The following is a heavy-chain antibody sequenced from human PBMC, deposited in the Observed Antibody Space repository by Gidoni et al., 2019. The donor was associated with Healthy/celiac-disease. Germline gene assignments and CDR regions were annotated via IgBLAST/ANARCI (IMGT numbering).Heavy chain of an antibody. CDR1: GFTFSSDG. Sequence: QVQLVESGGGVVQPGRSLRLSCAASGFTFSSDGMHWVRQAPGKGLEWVAVISYDGSNKYYADSVKGRFTISRDNSKNTLYLQMNSLRAEDTAVYYCAKDLATVVVVAAFDYWGQGTLVTVSS. V-gene: IGHV3-30*18. J-gene: IGHJ4*02. CDR3: AKDLATVVVVAAFDY. D-gene: IGHD2-15*01. CDR2: ISYDGSNK.